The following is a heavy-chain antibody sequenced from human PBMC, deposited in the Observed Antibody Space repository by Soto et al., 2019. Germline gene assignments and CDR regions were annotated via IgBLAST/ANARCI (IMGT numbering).Heavy chain of an antibody. J-gene: IGHJ4*02. CDR2: IYYSGST. V-gene: IGHV4-30-4*01. CDR3: ARSGYSYGDPEVPDY. CDR1: GGSISSGDYY. D-gene: IGHD5-18*01. Sequence: QVQLQESGPGLVKPSQTLSLTCTVSGGSISSGDYYWSWIRQPPGKGLEWIGYIYYSGSTYYNPSLKSRVTISVDTSKNQFSLKLSSVTAAGTAVYYCARSGYSYGDPEVPDYWGQGTLVTVSS.